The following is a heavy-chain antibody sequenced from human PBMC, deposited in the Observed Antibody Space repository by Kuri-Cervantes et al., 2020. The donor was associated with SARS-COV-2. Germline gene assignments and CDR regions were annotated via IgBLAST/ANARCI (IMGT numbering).Heavy chain of an antibody. J-gene: IGHJ6*02. CDR3: ARGLIVLVPAPVLGLGPHYYYFHMDV. Sequence: GSLRLSCAVFGGSFSSYQWGWIRQSPGKGLEWIGEINHSGGTNYNSSLKSRFTISVDTSKNQFSLKLTSVTAADTAVYYCARGLIVLVPAPVLGLGPHYYYFHMDVWGQGTTVTVSS. CDR1: GGSFSSYQ. CDR2: INHSGGT. D-gene: IGHD2-2*01. V-gene: IGHV4-34*01.